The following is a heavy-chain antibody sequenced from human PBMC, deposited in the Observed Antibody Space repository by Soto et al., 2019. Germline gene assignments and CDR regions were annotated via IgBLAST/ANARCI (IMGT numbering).Heavy chain of an antibody. CDR3: ARARSSGWHYLDL. D-gene: IGHD6-19*01. CDR1: GFNFNTYT. Sequence: QVQLVESGGGVVQPGRSLTVSCAASGFNFNTYTIYWVRQAPGKGLEWVAVISYGSTYKYYADSVKGRFAISRDDSKNTLSLQMNNLTVGDTAVYYCARARSSGWHYLDLWGQGTLVTVSS. V-gene: IGHV3-30*09. J-gene: IGHJ4*02. CDR2: ISYGSTYK.